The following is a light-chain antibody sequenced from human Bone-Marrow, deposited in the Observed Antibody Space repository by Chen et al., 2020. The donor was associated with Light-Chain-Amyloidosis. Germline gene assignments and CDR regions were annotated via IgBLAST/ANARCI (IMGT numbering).Light chain of an antibody. V-gene: IGLV2-8*01. CDR3: SSYAGSNNLV. CDR1: SSDVGGDNY. J-gene: IGLJ2*01. Sequence: QSALTQPPSASGSPGQSVTISCNGTSSDVGGDNYVSWYQQHPGKAPKLMIYEVSQRPSGVPDRFSCSKSGNTASLTVSGLQAEDEAYYYCSSYAGSNNLVFGGGTRLTVL. CDR2: EVS.